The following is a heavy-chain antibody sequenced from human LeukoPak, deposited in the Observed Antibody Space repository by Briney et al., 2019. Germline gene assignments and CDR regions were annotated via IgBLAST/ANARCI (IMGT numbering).Heavy chain of an antibody. D-gene: IGHD2-8*01. CDR3: ARSNSGYAFDY. J-gene: IGHJ4*02. CDR2: INPNSGGT. V-gene: IGHV1-2*06. Sequence: ASVKVSCKASGNTFSTYIITWVRQAPGQGLEWMGRINPNSGGTNYAQKFQGRVTMTRDTSISTAYMELSRLRSDDTAVYYCARSNSGYAFDYWGQGTLVTVSS. CDR1: GNTFSTYI.